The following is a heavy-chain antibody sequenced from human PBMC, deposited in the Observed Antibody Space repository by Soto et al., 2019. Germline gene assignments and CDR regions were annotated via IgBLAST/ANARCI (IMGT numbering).Heavy chain of an antibody. J-gene: IGHJ5*02. CDR1: GGSVNGYY. Sequence: SETLSLTCAVYGGSVNGYYWNWIRQPPGKGLEWIGEINHTGGTHYNLSLKSRVTMSVDTSKNQFSLRLSSVTAADTAIYYCATRITVFGLLIPLFDPWGQGTQVTVSS. D-gene: IGHD3-3*01. CDR3: ATRITVFGLLIPLFDP. V-gene: IGHV4-34*01. CDR2: INHTGGT.